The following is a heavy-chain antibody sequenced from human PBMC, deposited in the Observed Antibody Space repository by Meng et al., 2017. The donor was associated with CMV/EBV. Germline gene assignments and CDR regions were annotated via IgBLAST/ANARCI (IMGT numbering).Heavy chain of an antibody. CDR3: ARDLERSNYYYYYGMDV. CDR2: TYYRSKWYN. D-gene: IGHD1-1*01. Sequence: SQTPSLTCAISGDRVSSNSAAWNWIRQSPSRGLEWLGRTYYRSKWYNDYAVSVKSRITINPDTSKNQFSLQLNSVTPEDTAVYYCARDLERSNYYYYYGMDVWGQGTTVTVSS. CDR1: GDRVSSNSAA. V-gene: IGHV6-1*01. J-gene: IGHJ6*02.